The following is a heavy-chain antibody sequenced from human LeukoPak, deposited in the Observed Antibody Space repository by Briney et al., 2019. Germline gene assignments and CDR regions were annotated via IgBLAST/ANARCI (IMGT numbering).Heavy chain of an antibody. CDR1: GFTFNNYA. J-gene: IGHJ4*02. D-gene: IGHD5-18*01. CDR2: ISDSADST. V-gene: IGHV3-23*01. Sequence: PGGSLRLSCATSGFTFNNYAMNWVRQAPGKGLEWVSAISDSADSTYYADSAKGRFTISRDNSKNTLYLQMNSLRAEDTAVYYCAKLPDTYYFDYWGQGTLVTVSS. CDR3: AKLPDTYYFDY.